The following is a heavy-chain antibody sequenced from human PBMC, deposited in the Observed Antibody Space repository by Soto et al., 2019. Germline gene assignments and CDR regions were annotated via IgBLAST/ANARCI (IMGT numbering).Heavy chain of an antibody. CDR2: IYYSGST. V-gene: IGHV4-39*01. J-gene: IGHJ5*01. CDR1: GGSISSSSYY. CDR3: VRLIGNSWLDS. Sequence: SETLSLTCTVSGGSISSSSYYLGWIRQPPGKGLEWIGSIYYSGSTYYNPSLKSRITINPDTANNQFSLQLNSVTPDDTAVYYCVRLIGNSWLDSWGQGTLVTVSS.